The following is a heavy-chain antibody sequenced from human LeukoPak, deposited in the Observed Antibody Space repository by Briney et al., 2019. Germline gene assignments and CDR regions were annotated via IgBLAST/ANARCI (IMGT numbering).Heavy chain of an antibody. J-gene: IGHJ4*02. CDR1: GFTFSRNS. Sequence: GGSLRLSCAASGFTFSRNSMNWVRQAPGKGLEWVSYISSSSSTIYYADSVKGRFTISRDNAKNSLYLQMNSLRAEDTAVYYCARDRLPLTYYFDYWGQGTLVTVSS. CDR2: ISSSSSTI. CDR3: ARDRLPLTYYFDY. V-gene: IGHV3-48*01.